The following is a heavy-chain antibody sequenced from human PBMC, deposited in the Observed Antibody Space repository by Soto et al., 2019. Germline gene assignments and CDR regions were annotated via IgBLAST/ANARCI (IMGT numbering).Heavy chain of an antibody. D-gene: IGHD2-15*01. CDR3: ARVDCTGGSCASWEGDHNCFGP. V-gene: IGHV4-34*01. CDR1: GGSFSGYY. CDR2: INHSGST. Sequence: QVQLQQWGAGLLKPSETLSLTCAVYGGSFSGYYWSWIRQPPGKGLEWIGEINHSGSTNYNPSLKCRVTLSVDPSKNQFSLRLSSVTDPDTALYYCARVDCTGGSCASWEGDHNCFGPWGQRTLVTVSA. J-gene: IGHJ5*02.